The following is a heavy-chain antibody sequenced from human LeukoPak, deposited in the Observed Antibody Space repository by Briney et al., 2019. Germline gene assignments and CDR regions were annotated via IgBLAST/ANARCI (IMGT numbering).Heavy chain of an antibody. Sequence: ASVKVSCKVSGYTFTSYDINWVRQATGQGLEWMGWMNPNSGNTGYAQKLQGRVTMTTDTSTSTAYMELRSLRSDDTAVYYCAREGSGSYLVGAFDIWGQGTMVTVSS. CDR3: AREGSGSYLVGAFDI. CDR2: MNPNSGNT. CDR1: GYTFTSYD. J-gene: IGHJ3*02. V-gene: IGHV1-8*01. D-gene: IGHD1-26*01.